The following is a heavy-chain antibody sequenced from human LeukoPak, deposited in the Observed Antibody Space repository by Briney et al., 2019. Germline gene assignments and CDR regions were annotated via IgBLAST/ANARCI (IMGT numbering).Heavy chain of an antibody. J-gene: IGHJ3*02. V-gene: IGHV1-2*02. CDR1: GYTFTGYY. Sequence: ASVKVSCKASGYTFTGYYMHWVRQAPGQGLEWMGWINPNSGGTNYAQKFQDRVTMTRDTSISTAYMELSRLRSDDTAVYYCARAGSYDILTGYHPFDAFDIWGQGTMVTVSS. CDR3: ARAGSYDILTGYHPFDAFDI. CDR2: INPNSGGT. D-gene: IGHD3-9*01.